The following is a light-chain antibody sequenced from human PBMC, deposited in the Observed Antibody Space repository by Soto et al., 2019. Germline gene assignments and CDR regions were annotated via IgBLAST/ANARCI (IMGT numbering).Light chain of an antibody. J-gene: IGKJ1*01. CDR1: QSVSSY. CDR3: QQRSNLWT. CDR2: DAS. V-gene: IGKV3-11*01. Sequence: EIVLTQSPATLSLSPGERATLSCRASQSVSSYLAWYQQKPGQAPRLLIYDASNRATGIPARFSGSGSGTDFTLTISSLEPEDFAVYYCQQRSNLWTFGLGPKVEIK.